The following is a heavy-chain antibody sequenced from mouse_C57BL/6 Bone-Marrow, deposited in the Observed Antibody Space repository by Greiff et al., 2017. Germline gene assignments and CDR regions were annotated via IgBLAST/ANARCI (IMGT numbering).Heavy chain of an antibody. CDR1: GYTFTSYW. CDR2: IYPGSGST. Sequence: QVQLQQPGAELVKPGASVKMSCKASGYTFTSYWITWVKQRPGQGLEWIGDIYPGSGSTNYNEKFKSKATLTVDTSSSTAYMQLSSLTSEDSAVXYCARSGRYYDYTFDYWGQGTTLTVSS. CDR3: ARSGRYYDYTFDY. J-gene: IGHJ2*01. D-gene: IGHD2-4*01. V-gene: IGHV1-55*01.